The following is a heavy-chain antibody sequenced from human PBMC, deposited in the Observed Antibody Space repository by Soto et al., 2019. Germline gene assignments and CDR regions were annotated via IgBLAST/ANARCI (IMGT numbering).Heavy chain of an antibody. CDR1: GASMNNYY. CDR3: ARPTDLSILSGSSLH. CDR2: ISHSGTT. D-gene: IGHD3-10*01. J-gene: IGHJ4*02. Sequence: PSETLSLTCTVSGASMNNYYWSCIRQPPGEGLEWIAYISHSGTTNYNPPLKSRVTISVDTPKNQFSLKLSSVTAADTAVYYCARPTDLSILSGSSLHWGLGTRVTVSS. V-gene: IGHV4-59*01.